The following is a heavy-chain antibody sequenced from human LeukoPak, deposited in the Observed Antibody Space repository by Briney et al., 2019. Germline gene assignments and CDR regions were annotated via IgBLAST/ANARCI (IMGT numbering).Heavy chain of an antibody. CDR2: IYSGGST. V-gene: IGHV3-53*01. J-gene: IGHJ6*03. CDR3: ARGRDLYDSSGYYSETTTYYYYYYMDV. Sequence: GGSLRLSCAASGFTVSSNYMSWVRQAPGKGLEWVSVIYSGGSTYYADSVKGRFTISRDNSKNTLYLQMNSLRAEDTAVYYCARGRDLYDSSGYYSETTTYYYYYYMDVWGKGTTVTVSS. D-gene: IGHD3-22*01. CDR1: GFTVSSNY.